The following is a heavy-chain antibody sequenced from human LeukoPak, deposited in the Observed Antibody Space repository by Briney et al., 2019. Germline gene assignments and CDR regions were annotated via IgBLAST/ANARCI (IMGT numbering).Heavy chain of an antibody. CDR2: ISSSGSTI. CDR3: ARAVGDLDY. CDR1: GFTFSSYE. D-gene: IGHD2-15*01. J-gene: IGHJ4*02. Sequence: QPGGSLRLSCAASGFTFSSYEMNWVRQAPGKGLEWVSYISSSGSTIYYADSVKGRFTISRDNAKNSLYLQMNSLRAEDTAVYHCARAVGDLDYWGQGTLVTVSS. V-gene: IGHV3-48*03.